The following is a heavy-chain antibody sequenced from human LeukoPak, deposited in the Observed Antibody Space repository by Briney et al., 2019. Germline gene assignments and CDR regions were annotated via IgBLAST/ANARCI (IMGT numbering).Heavy chain of an antibody. Sequence: ASVKVSCKASGYTFTGYYMHWVRQAPGQGLEWMGWINPNSGGTNYAQKFQGRVTMTRDTSISTAYMDLMSLRSDDTAVYYCARVSGSVIMRKYYYYMDVWGKGTTVTVSS. CDR3: ARVSGSVIMRKYYYYMDV. CDR1: GYTFTGYY. CDR2: INPNSGGT. V-gene: IGHV1-2*02. D-gene: IGHD1-26*01. J-gene: IGHJ6*03.